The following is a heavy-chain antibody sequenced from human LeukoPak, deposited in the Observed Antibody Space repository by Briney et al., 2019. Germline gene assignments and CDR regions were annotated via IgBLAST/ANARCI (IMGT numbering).Heavy chain of an antibody. V-gene: IGHV3-23*01. Sequence: GGSLRLSCATSGFTFSSYAMSWVRQAPGKRLEWVSSISGSGGNTYYADSVKGRFTISRDYSKNTLYLQMNSLRAEDTAVYYCQGILTGYPKIDYWGQGTLVTVSS. J-gene: IGHJ4*02. D-gene: IGHD3-9*01. CDR2: ISGSGGNT. CDR3: QGILTGYPKIDY. CDR1: GFTFSSYA.